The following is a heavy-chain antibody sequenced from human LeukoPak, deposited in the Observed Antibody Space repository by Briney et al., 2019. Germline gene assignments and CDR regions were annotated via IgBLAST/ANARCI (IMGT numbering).Heavy chain of an antibody. J-gene: IGHJ4*02. V-gene: IGHV3-7*01. D-gene: IGHD6-19*01. CDR1: GFTFSSYW. CDR3: TRDRAVAGLFDY. Sequence: GGSLRLSCAASGFTFSSYWMSWVRQAPGKGLEWVANIKEDGSDKNYVDSVKGRFTISRDNAKNSLYLQMNSLRAEDTAVYYCTRDRAVAGLFDYWGQGTLVTVSS. CDR2: IKEDGSDK.